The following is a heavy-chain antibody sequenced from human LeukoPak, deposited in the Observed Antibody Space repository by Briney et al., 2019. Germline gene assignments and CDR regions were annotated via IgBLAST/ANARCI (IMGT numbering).Heavy chain of an antibody. CDR3: ARLEVWYDILTGFDY. D-gene: IGHD3-9*01. V-gene: IGHV4-39*01. CDR1: GGSISSSSYY. CDR2: IYYSATT. Sequence: PSETLSLTCTVSGGSISSSSYYWGWIRQPPGKGLEWIGSIYYSATTYYNPSLKSRVSISVDTSKNQFSLKLSSVSAADTAVYYCARLEVWYDILTGFDYWGQGTLVTVSS. J-gene: IGHJ4*02.